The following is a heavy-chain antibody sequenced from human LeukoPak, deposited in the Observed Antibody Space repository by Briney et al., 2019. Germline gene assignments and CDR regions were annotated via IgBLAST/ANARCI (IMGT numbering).Heavy chain of an antibody. V-gene: IGHV3-73*01. CDR1: GFTFSGSA. CDR3: TSLSSSWHQS. CDR2: IRSKANSYAT. D-gene: IGHD6-13*01. Sequence: GGSLRLSCAASGFTFSGSAMHWVRQASGKGLEWVGRIRSKANSYATAYAASVKGRFTISRDDSKNTAYLQMNSLKTEDTAVYYCTSLSSSWHQSWGQGTLVTVSS. J-gene: IGHJ4*02.